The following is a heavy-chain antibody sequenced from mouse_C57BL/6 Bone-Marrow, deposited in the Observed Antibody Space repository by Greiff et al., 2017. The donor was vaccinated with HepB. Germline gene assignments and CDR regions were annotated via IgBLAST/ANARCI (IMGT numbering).Heavy chain of an antibody. CDR3: ARSYYSNYRHYYAMDY. Sequence: QVQLKQSGPGLVQPSQCLSITCTASGFSLTSYGVHWVRQSPGKGLEWLGVIWSGGSTDYNAAFISRLSISKDNSKNQVFFKMKSLQADDKAIYYCARSYYSNYRHYYAMDYWGQGTSVTVSS. V-gene: IGHV2-2*01. CDR1: GFSLTSYG. J-gene: IGHJ4*01. CDR2: IWSGGST. D-gene: IGHD2-5*01.